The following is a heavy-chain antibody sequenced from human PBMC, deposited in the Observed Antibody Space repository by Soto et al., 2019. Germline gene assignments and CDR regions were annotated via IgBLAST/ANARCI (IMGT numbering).Heavy chain of an antibody. CDR2: IFPSDSDT. D-gene: IGHD3-22*01. J-gene: IGHJ5*02. V-gene: IGHV5-51*01. Sequence: PGESLKISCRTSGYRFASYWIAWVRQMPGKGLEWMGIIFPSDSDTRYSPSFQGQVTISADRSTSTVFLQWASLKASDTAVYFCARKDKSGYFNWFDPWGQGTLVTVSS. CDR1: GYRFASYW. CDR3: ARKDKSGYFNWFDP.